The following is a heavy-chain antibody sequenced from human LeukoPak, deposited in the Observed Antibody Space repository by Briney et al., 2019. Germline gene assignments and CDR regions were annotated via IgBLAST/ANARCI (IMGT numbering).Heavy chain of an antibody. V-gene: IGHV4-30-4*01. D-gene: IGHD2-8*01. CDR2: IYYSGST. J-gene: IGHJ4*02. Sequence: PSETLSLTCTVSGGSIRSDDYYWSWIRQPPGKGLEWIGYIYYSGSTYYNPSLKSRVTISVDTSKNQFSLKLSSVTAADTAVYYCARGGYCTNGVCYKADYWGQGTLVTVSS. CDR3: ARGGYCTNGVCYKADY. CDR1: GGSIRSDDYY.